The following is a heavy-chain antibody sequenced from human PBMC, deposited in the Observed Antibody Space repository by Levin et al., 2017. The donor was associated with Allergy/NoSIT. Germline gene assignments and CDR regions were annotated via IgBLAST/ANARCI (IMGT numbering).Heavy chain of an antibody. CDR1: GFTFNDAW. Sequence: GGSLRLSCAASGFTFNDAWMSWVRQAPGKGLEWVGRIKSKINGGTKDYAAPGKGRFTISRDDSKNTLYLQMNSLKTEDTAVYYCTTVPDTGYDLRAGWGTDVWGQGTKVTVSS. CDR2: IKSKINGGTK. J-gene: IGHJ6*02. V-gene: IGHV3-15*01. D-gene: IGHD5-12*01. CDR3: TTVPDTGYDLRAGWGTDV.